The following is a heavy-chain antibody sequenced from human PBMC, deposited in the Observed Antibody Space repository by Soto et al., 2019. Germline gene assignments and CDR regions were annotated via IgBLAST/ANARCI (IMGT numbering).Heavy chain of an antibody. Sequence: SETLSVTCTVSCDSFSRSGWWSWVRQSPGKGLEWIGEIYYGGSINYNPSLKSRVTISLDTSNNQLSLTLTSVTAADTAVYYCARVITRFAPFIDYWGLGTLVTVSS. D-gene: IGHD3-22*01. V-gene: IGHV4-4*02. J-gene: IGHJ4*02. CDR3: ARVITRFAPFIDY. CDR2: IYYGGSI. CDR1: CDSFSRSGW.